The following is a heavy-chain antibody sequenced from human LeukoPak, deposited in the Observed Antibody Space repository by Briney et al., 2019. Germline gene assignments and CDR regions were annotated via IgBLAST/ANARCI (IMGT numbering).Heavy chain of an antibody. J-gene: IGHJ5*02. V-gene: IGHV3-23*01. Sequence: GGSLRLSCAASGFTFSSYAMSWVRQAPGKGLEWVSAISGSGGGTYYADSVKGRFTISRDNSKNTLYLQMNSLRAEDTAVYYCAKDRQYSSSWLSWFDPWGQGTLVTVSS. CDR3: AKDRQYSSSWLSWFDP. CDR1: GFTFSSYA. CDR2: ISGSGGGT. D-gene: IGHD6-13*01.